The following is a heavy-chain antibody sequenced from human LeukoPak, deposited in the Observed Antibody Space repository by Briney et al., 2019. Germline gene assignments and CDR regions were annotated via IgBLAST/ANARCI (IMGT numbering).Heavy chain of an antibody. Sequence: NPSETLSLTCTVSGGSISSSSYYWGWIRQPPGKGLEWIGSIYYSGSTYYNPSLKSRVTISVDTSKNQFSLKLSSVTAADTAVYYCARDRRDGYKMGVYYYYYYMDVWGKGTTVTVSS. V-gene: IGHV4-39*07. D-gene: IGHD5-24*01. CDR2: IYYSGST. J-gene: IGHJ6*03. CDR3: ARDRRDGYKMGVYYYYYYMDV. CDR1: GGSISSSSYY.